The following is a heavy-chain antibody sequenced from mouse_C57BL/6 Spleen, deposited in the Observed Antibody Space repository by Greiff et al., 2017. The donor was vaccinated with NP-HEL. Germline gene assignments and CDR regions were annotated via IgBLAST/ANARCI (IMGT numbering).Heavy chain of an antibody. J-gene: IGHJ1*03. CDR2: INYDGSST. D-gene: IGHD2-2*01. V-gene: IGHV5-16*01. Sequence: EVKVVESEGGLVQPGSSMKLSCTASGFTFSDYYMAWVRQVPEKGLEWVANINYDGSSTYYLDSLKSRFIISRDNAKNILYLQMSSLKSEDTATYYCARGSSTMVTTGWYFDVWGTGTTVTVSS. CDR1: GFTFSDYY. CDR3: ARGSSTMVTTGWYFDV.